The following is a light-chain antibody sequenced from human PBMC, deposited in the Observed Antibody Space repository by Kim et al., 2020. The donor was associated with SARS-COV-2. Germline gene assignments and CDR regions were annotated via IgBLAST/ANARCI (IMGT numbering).Light chain of an antibody. V-gene: IGKV3-20*01. CDR1: TSVGGRN. CDR2: DAS. CDR3: QQYGSTPLT. Sequence: SPGERATLSCRASTSVGGRNLAWYQQKPGQPPRLLMYDASSRATGIPDRFSGSGSGTDFTLTISRLEPEDFAVYYCQQYGSTPLTFGGGTKVDIK. J-gene: IGKJ4*01.